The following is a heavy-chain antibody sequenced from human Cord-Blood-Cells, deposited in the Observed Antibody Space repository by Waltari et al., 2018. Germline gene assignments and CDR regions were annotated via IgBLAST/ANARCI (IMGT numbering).Heavy chain of an antibody. J-gene: IGHJ4*02. CDR2: IYYSGST. V-gene: IGHV4-59*01. Sequence: QVQLQESGPGLVKPSETLSLTCTVSGGSISSYYWSWIRQPPGKGLEWIGYIYYSGSTNYNPALKSRVTISVDTSKNQFSLKLSSVTAADTAVYYCARGGVGYFDYWGQGTLVTVSS. CDR3: ARGGVGYFDY. D-gene: IGHD3-10*01. CDR1: GGSISSYY.